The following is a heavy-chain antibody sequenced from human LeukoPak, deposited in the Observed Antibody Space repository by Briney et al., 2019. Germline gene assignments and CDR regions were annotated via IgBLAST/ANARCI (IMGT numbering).Heavy chain of an antibody. CDR2: ISYDGNNK. D-gene: IGHD2-2*01. Sequence: GGSLRLSCAASRFTFSNYAMHWVRQAPGKGLEWVAFISYDGNNKYYADSVKGRFTISRDNSKNTLSLQMNSLRSDDTAVYYCARDKARSTSHMDVWGKGTTVTVSS. J-gene: IGHJ6*03. CDR1: RFTFSNYA. V-gene: IGHV3-30-3*01. CDR3: ARDKARSTSHMDV.